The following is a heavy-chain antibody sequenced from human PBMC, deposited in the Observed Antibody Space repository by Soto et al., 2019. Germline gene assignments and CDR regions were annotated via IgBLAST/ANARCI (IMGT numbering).Heavy chain of an antibody. Sequence: SETLSLTCTVSGGSISSGSYYWGWIRQPPGKGLEWIGSIYYSGSTYYNPSLKSRVTISVDTSKNQFSLKLSAVTAADTAVDYCARVGGINWFDPWGQGTLVTVSS. J-gene: IGHJ5*02. CDR1: GGSISSGSYY. CDR2: IYYSGST. V-gene: IGHV4-39*07. CDR3: ARVGGINWFDP. D-gene: IGHD3-16*01.